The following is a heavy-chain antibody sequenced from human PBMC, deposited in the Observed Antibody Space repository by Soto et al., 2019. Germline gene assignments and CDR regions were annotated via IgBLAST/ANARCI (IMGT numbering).Heavy chain of an antibody. J-gene: IGHJ6*02. D-gene: IGHD2-2*01. CDR1: GYSFTSYW. Sequence: GESLKISGKGSGYSFTSYWISWVRQMPGKGLEWMGRIDPSDSYTNYSPSFQGHVTISADKSISTAYLQWSSLKASDTAMYYCAAPKQLSMGYYYGMDVWGQGTTVTVSS. V-gene: IGHV5-10-1*01. CDR2: IDPSDSYT. CDR3: AAPKQLSMGYYYGMDV.